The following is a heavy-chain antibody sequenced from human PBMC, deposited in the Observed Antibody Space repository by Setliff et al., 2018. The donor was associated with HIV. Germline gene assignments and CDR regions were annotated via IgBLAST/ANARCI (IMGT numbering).Heavy chain of an antibody. CDR2: IYTSGST. CDR1: GGSISSGGYY. CDR3: ARLSGGMVPNY. Sequence: SETLSLTCTVSGGSISSGGYYWSWIRQPAGKGLEWIGHIYTSGSTKYNPSLKGRVTISVDTSKNQISLRLSSVTAADTAVYYCARLSGGMVPNYWGQGTLVTVSS. J-gene: IGHJ4*02. V-gene: IGHV4-61*09. D-gene: IGHD3-10*01.